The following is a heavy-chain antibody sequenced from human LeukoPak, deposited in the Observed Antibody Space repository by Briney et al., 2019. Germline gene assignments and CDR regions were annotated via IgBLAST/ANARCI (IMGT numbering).Heavy chain of an antibody. V-gene: IGHV1-69*04. CDR2: IIPILGIA. D-gene: IGHD2/OR15-2a*01. CDR1: GGTFSSYA. CDR3: ASEPYLTYYYYGMDV. J-gene: IGHJ6*02. Sequence: ASVKVSCKASGGTFSSYAISWVRQAPGQGLEWMGRIIPILGIANYAQKFQGRVTITADKSTSTAYMELSSLRSEDTAVYYCASEPYLTYYYYGMDVRGQGTTVTVSS.